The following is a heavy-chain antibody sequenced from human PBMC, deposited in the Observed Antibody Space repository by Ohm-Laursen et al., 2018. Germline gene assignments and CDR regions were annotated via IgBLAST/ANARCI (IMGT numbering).Heavy chain of an antibody. CDR1: GFTFSDYY. V-gene: IGHV3-11*04. D-gene: IGHD5-18*01. CDR2: ISSSGTSI. CDR3: ARGVDTAMVFSYYYYGMDV. Sequence: SLRLSCAASGFTFSDYYMSWIRQAPGKGLEWVSYISSSGTSIYYADSVKGRFTISRDNAKNSLYLEMNSLRAEDTAVYYCARGVDTAMVFSYYYYGMDVWGQGTTVTVSS. J-gene: IGHJ6*02.